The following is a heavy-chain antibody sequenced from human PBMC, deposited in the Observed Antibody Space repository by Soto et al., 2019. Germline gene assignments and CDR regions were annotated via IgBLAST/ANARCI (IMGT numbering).Heavy chain of an antibody. CDR1: GFTFSSYG. D-gene: IGHD3-10*01. CDR2: IWYDGSNK. V-gene: IGHV3-33*01. J-gene: IGHJ4*02. CDR3: ARATDGSGSYRSGLDY. Sequence: QVQLVESGGGVVQPGRSLRLSCAASGFTFSSYGMHWVRQAPGKGLEWVAVIWYDGSNKYYADSVKGRFTISRDNSKNTLYLQMNSLRAEDTAVYYCARATDGSGSYRSGLDYWGQGTLVTVSS.